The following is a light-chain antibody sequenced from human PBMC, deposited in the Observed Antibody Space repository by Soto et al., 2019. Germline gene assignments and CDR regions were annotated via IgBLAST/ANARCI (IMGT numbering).Light chain of an antibody. J-gene: IGLJ1*01. CDR1: SSDIGSYNY. CDR2: DVS. Sequence: QSALTQPASVSGSPGQSITISCTGTSSDIGSYNYVSWYQQHPGKAPKLMIYDVSNRPSGVSNRLSGSKSGNTASLIISGLQAEDEADYYCSSSTSSSTLGYVFGTGTKVTVL. V-gene: IGLV2-14*03. CDR3: SSSTSSSTLGYV.